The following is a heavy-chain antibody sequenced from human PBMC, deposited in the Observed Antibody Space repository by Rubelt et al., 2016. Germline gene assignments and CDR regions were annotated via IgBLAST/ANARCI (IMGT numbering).Heavy chain of an antibody. Sequence: QVQLVQSGSELKKPGASVKVSCKTSGYTFTTSAMNWVRQAPGQGLEWMGWINTNTGNPTYAQGFTGRFVFSLDTSVSTAYLQISSLKAEDTAVYDWASTNLRYCSGGSCCDYWGQGTLVTVSS. J-gene: IGHJ4*02. CDR2: INTNTGNP. CDR3: ASTNLRYCSGGSCCDY. CDR1: GYTFTTSA. V-gene: IGHV7-4-1*02. D-gene: IGHD2-15*01.